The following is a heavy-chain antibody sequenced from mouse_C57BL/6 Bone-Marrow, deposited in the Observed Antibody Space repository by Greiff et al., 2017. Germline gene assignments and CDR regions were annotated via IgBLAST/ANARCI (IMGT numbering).Heavy chain of an antibody. CDR2: ISSGSSTI. CDR3: ARPLYYGSSYGYFDY. Sequence: EVQRVESGGGLVKPGGSLKLSCAASGFTFSDYGMHWVRQAPEKGLEWVAYISSGSSTIYYADTVKGRFTISRDNAKNTLFLQMTSLRSEDTAMYYCARPLYYGSSYGYFDYWGQGTTLTVSS. V-gene: IGHV5-17*01. J-gene: IGHJ2*01. CDR1: GFTFSDYG. D-gene: IGHD1-1*01.